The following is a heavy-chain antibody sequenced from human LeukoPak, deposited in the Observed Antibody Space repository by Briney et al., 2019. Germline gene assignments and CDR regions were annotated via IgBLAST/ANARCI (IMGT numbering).Heavy chain of an antibody. D-gene: IGHD3-9*01. Sequence: SETLSLTCAVYGGSFSGYYWSWIRQPPGMGLKWIGEINHSGSTNYNPSLKSRVTISVDTSKNQFSLKLSSVTAADTAVYYCARHAGRYFDWAYFYFDYWGQGTLVTVSS. V-gene: IGHV4-34*01. CDR3: ARHAGRYFDWAYFYFDY. CDR2: INHSGST. CDR1: GGSFSGYY. J-gene: IGHJ4*02.